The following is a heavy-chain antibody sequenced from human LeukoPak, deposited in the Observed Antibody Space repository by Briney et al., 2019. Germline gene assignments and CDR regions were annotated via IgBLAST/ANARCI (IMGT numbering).Heavy chain of an antibody. CDR1: GYTFTSYA. CDR3: ARSPIYDYGDYWENWFDP. CDR2: INTNTGNP. Sequence: ASVTVSCTASGYTFTSYAMNWVRQAPGQGLEWMGWINTNTGNPTYAQGFTGRFVFSLDTSVSTAYLQISSLKAEDTAVYYCARSPIYDYGDYWENWFDPWGQGTLVTVSS. J-gene: IGHJ5*02. D-gene: IGHD4-17*01. V-gene: IGHV7-4-1*02.